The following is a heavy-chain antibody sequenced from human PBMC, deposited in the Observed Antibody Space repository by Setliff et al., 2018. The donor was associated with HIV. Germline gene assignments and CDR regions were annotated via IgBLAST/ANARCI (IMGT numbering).Heavy chain of an antibody. J-gene: IGHJ6*03. Sequence: ASVKVSCKASGYSLTSYSINWVRQAPGQGLEWMGYINTNTENPTYAQGFTGRFVFSVDTPVSTAYLQIFSLKAEDTAVYYCTRDHTPPPNYDFWSGQIDLRNIFYYMDVWGTGSPVTVSS. CDR3: TRDHTPPPNYDFWSGQIDLRNIFYYMDV. V-gene: IGHV7-4-1*01. D-gene: IGHD3-3*01. CDR2: INTNTENP. CDR1: GYSLTSYS.